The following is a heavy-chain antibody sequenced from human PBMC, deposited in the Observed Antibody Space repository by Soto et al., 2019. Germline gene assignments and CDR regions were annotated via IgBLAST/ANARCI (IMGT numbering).Heavy chain of an antibody. D-gene: IGHD3-9*01. V-gene: IGHV1-69*13. Sequence: SVKVSCKASGGTFSSYAISWVRQAPGQGLEWMGGIIPIFGTANYAQKFQGRVTITADESTSTAYMELSSLRSEDTAVYYCARENYDILTGQSLYYYYGMDVWGQGTTVTVSS. J-gene: IGHJ6*02. CDR2: IIPIFGTA. CDR1: GGTFSSYA. CDR3: ARENYDILTGQSLYYYYGMDV.